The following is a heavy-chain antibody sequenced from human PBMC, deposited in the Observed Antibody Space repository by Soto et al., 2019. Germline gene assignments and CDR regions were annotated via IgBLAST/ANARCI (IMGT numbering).Heavy chain of an antibody. Sequence: SETLSLTCGVSGGSVNTATYYWSWIRQSPGRALEWIGNVYYTGSTTYNPSLQSRVTISFDTSKRQLSLKLDSVTAADTAVYFCARVDGSGTYSLFDYWGQGTLVTVSS. J-gene: IGHJ4*02. V-gene: IGHV4-61*01. CDR3: ARVDGSGTYSLFDY. CDR1: GGSVNTATYY. CDR2: VYYTGST. D-gene: IGHD3-10*01.